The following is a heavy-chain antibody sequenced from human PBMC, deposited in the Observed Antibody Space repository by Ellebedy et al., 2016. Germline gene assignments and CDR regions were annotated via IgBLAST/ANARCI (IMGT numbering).Heavy chain of an antibody. V-gene: IGHV4-59*01. CDR3: ARDVAVHGNYGMDV. CDR1: GGSIRSYY. Sequence: SETLSLXXTVSGGSIRSYYWSWLRQPPGKGLEWIGYIYNSGVTNYNPSLKSRVTISLDTSKNHFSLKLTSVTAADTAVYYCARDVAVHGNYGMDVWGQGTTVIVSS. D-gene: IGHD6-19*01. J-gene: IGHJ6*02. CDR2: IYNSGVT.